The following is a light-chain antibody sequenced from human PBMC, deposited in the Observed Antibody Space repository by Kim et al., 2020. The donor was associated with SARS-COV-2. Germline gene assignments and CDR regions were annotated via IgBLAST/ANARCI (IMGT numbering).Light chain of an antibody. CDR3: QQYDSYSGYT. J-gene: IGKJ2*01. CDR1: QNINNW. V-gene: IGKV1-5*03. Sequence: DIQMTQSPSTLSASVGDRVTITCRASQNINNWLAWYQQKPGKAPKLLIYKASNLESGVPSRFSGSGSGTEFTLTISSLKPDDFATYYCQQYDSYSGYTFGQGTKLEI. CDR2: KAS.